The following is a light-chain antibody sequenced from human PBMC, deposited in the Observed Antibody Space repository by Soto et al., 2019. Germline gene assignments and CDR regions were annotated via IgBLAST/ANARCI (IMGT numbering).Light chain of an antibody. Sequence: SSYLAWYQQKPGQAPRLLIYGASSRATGIPDRFSGSESGTDFTLTISRLEPEDFAVYYCQQYGTSLLTFGGGTKVDIK. CDR2: GAS. J-gene: IGKJ4*01. CDR3: QQYGTSLLT. V-gene: IGKV3-20*01. CDR1: SSY.